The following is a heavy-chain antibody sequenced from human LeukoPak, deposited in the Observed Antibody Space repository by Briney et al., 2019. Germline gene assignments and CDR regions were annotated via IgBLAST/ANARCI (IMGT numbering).Heavy chain of an antibody. CDR3: AREGAVAAAEPGGFDY. J-gene: IGHJ4*02. D-gene: IGHD6-13*01. V-gene: IGHV3-53*01. Sequence: GGSLRLSCAASGFTVGSNYMSWVRQAPGKGLEWVSVIHSGGSTYYAASVKGRFTISRDNSKNTLYLQMNSLRAEDTAVYYCAREGAVAAAEPGGFDYWGQGTLVTVSS. CDR1: GFTVGSNY. CDR2: IHSGGST.